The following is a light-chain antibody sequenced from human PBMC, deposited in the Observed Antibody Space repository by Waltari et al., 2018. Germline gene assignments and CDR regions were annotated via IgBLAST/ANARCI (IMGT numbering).Light chain of an antibody. Sequence: QSVLTQPPSVSAAPGQQVTISCSGSSSNIGNDYVSWYQQLPGTAPKLFIYENNNRPSGIPARCSGSKSGTSATLGITGLQTGDEADYYCGTWDTSLSALIFGGGTKLTVL. CDR1: SSNIGNDY. CDR3: GTWDTSLSALI. V-gene: IGLV1-51*02. CDR2: ENN. J-gene: IGLJ2*01.